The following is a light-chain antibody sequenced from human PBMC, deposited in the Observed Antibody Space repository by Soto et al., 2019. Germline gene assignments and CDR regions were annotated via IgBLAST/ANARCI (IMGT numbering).Light chain of an antibody. V-gene: IGKV3-11*01. CDR2: GAS. Sequence: EIVLTQSPATLSLSPGERATLSCRASQSVSSYLAWYQQKPGQTPRLLIFGASNRAAGSPARFSGSGSGTDFTLTINNLEPEDFAVYYCQQRSNWPRWTFGQGTKVEMK. CDR3: QQRSNWPRWT. CDR1: QSVSSY. J-gene: IGKJ1*01.